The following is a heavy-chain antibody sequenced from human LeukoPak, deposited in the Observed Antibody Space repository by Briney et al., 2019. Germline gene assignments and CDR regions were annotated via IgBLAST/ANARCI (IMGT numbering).Heavy chain of an antibody. D-gene: IGHD4-17*01. J-gene: IGHJ4*02. CDR2: IKQDGSEK. CDR3: ARDLYGDYADY. V-gene: IGHV3-7*01. Sequence: GGSLRLSCAASGFTFSSYWMSWVRQAPGKGLEWVANIKQDGSEKYYVDSVEGRFTISRDNAKNSLYLQMNSLRAEDTAVYYCARDLYGDYADYWGQGTLVTVSS. CDR1: GFTFSSYW.